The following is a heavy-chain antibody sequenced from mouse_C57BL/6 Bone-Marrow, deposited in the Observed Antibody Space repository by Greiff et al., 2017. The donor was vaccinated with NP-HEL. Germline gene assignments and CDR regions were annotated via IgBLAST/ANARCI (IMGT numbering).Heavy chain of an antibody. V-gene: IGHV1-59*01. J-gene: IGHJ2*01. CDR1: GYTFTSYW. CDR3: AILYSEGYYFDY. Sequence: QVQLQQPGAELVRPGTSVKLSCKASGYTFTSYWMHWVKQRPGQGLEWIGVIDPSDSYTNYNQKFKGKATLTVDTSSSTAYMQLSSLTSEDSAVYYCAILYSEGYYFDYWGQGTTLTVSS. CDR2: IDPSDSYT. D-gene: IGHD2-1*01.